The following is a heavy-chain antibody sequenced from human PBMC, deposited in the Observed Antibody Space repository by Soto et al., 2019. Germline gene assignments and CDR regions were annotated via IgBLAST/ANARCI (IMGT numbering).Heavy chain of an antibody. V-gene: IGHV1-69*12. CDR2: IIPIFGTA. J-gene: IGHJ6*02. D-gene: IGHD2-15*01. CDR1: GGTFSSYA. Sequence: QVQLVQSGAEVKKPGSSVKVSCKASGGTFSSYAISWVRQAPGQGLEWMGGIIPIFGTANYAQKFQGRVTITADESMSTAYMELSSLRSEDTAVYYCARDGCSGGSFYSGIYYYYGMDVWGQGTMVAVS. CDR3: ARDGCSGGSFYSGIYYYYGMDV.